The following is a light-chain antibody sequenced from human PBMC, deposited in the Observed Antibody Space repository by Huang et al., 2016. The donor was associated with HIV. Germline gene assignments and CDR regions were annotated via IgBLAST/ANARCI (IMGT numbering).Light chain of an antibody. CDR1: QSFSSY. V-gene: IGKV1-39*01. J-gene: IGKJ3*01. CDR3: QQSYSTPLT. Sequence: DIQKTQSPSSLSASVGDRVTISCRASQSFSSYLNWYQHKLGKAPNLLIYAASTLQSEVPSRCSGSGSGTDFTLTISSLQPEDFATYYCQQSYSTPLTFGPGTKVDVK. CDR2: AAS.